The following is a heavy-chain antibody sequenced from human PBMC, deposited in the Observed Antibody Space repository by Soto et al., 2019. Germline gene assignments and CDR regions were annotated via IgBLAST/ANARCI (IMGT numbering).Heavy chain of an antibody. D-gene: IGHD4-17*01. V-gene: IGHV1-18*04. CDR1: GYTFTSYG. Sequence: QVKLLQSGPDLKRPGASMKVSCKASGYTFTSYGISWVRQAPGQGLEWMAWISPLKGRTQYSQKAQGRVTLSTDTSSNTAYMEMTTLRVDDTAVYYCAMDYGDRPEYFKHWGQGTLVTVS. CDR3: AMDYGDRPEYFKH. CDR2: ISPLKGRT. J-gene: IGHJ1*01.